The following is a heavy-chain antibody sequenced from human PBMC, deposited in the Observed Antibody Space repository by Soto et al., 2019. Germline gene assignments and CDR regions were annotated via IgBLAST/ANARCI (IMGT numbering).Heavy chain of an antibody. J-gene: IGHJ4*02. V-gene: IGHV4-4*07. D-gene: IGHD2-15*01. CDR1: GGSISSYY. Sequence: QVQLQESGPGLVKPSETLSLTCTVSGGSISSYYWSWIRQPAGKGLEWIGRIYTSGSTNYNPSLKSRVTMSVDTSKNQFSLKLSSVTAADTAVYYCASQYCSGGSYSSPFDYWGQGTLVTVSS. CDR2: IYTSGST. CDR3: ASQYCSGGSYSSPFDY.